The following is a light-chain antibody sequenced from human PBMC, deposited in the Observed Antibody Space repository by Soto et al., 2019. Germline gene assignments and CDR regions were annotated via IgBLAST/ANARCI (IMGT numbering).Light chain of an antibody. CDR1: QASNNY. Sequence: DIQMTQSPSSLSASVGDRVTITCRASQASNNYLAWYQQKPGKVPTLLISAASTLQSGVPSRFSGSGSGTDFTLTISSLQPEDVATYYCQKFNAVPTFGGGTNVDI. CDR2: AAS. CDR3: QKFNAVPT. V-gene: IGKV1-27*01. J-gene: IGKJ4*01.